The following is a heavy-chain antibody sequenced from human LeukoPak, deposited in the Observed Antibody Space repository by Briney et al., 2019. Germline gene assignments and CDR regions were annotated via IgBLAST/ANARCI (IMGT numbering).Heavy chain of an antibody. J-gene: IGHJ4*02. D-gene: IGHD3-16*01. V-gene: IGHV3-30*02. CDR1: GFTFDGYA. CDR2: IHSDGSLK. CDR3: AKELNPQRPFDS. Sequence: GRSLRLSCAGSGFTFDGYAMHWVRQAPGKGLEWVAFIHSDGSLKYYADSVEGRFTISRDSSKNTLFLQMNSLRPEDTAVYFCAKELNPQRPFDSWGQGTLVAVSS.